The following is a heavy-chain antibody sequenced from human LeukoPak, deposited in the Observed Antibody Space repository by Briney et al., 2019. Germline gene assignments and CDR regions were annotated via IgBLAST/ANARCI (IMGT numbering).Heavy chain of an antibody. CDR2: IYQSGST. CDR3: ARGIIGSFDP. Sequence: PSETLSLTCTVSGGPISSGGYFWSWIRQHPGKGLEWIGYIYQSGSTYYNPSLKSRATISVDTSKNQFSLKLSSVTAADTAVYYCARGIIGSFDPWGQGTLVTVSS. V-gene: IGHV4-31*03. J-gene: IGHJ5*02. D-gene: IGHD3-10*01. CDR1: GGPISSGGYF.